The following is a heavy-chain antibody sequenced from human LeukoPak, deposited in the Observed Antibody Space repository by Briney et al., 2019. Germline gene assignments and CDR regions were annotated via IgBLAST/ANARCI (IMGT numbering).Heavy chain of an antibody. Sequence: SETLSLTCTVSGGSISSSSYYWGWIRQPPGKGLEWIGSIYYSGSTYYNPSLKSRVTISVDTSKNQFSLKLSSVTAADTAVYYCARVKDIVVVPAARPFDYWGQGTLVTVSS. CDR2: IYYSGST. J-gene: IGHJ4*02. CDR3: ARVKDIVVVPAARPFDY. V-gene: IGHV4-39*01. CDR1: GGSISSSSYY. D-gene: IGHD2-2*01.